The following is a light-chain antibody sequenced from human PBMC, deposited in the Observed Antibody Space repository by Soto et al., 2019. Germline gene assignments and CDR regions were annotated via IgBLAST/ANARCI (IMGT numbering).Light chain of an antibody. CDR1: SRDVGGYDY. Sequence: QSALTQPASVSGSPGQSINIYCTGTSRDVGGYDYVSWYQQHPGKAPKLIISEVSNRPSGASNRFSGSKSGNTASLTISGLQAEDEADYYCSSYTSTTTAVFGGGTKLTVL. CDR2: EVS. CDR3: SSYTSTTTAV. J-gene: IGLJ2*01. V-gene: IGLV2-14*01.